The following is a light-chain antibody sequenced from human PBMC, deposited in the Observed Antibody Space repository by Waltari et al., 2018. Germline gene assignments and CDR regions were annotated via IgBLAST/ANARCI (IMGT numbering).Light chain of an antibody. CDR3: QQYGSSPLT. Sequence: EIVLTQSPGTLSLSPGERATLSCRASQSVSRSYLAWYQQKPGQAPRLLIYGASSRATGIPDRVSGSGSGTDFTLTISRLEPEDFAVYYCQQYGSSPLTFGGGTKVEIK. CDR2: GAS. J-gene: IGKJ4*01. CDR1: QSVSRSY. V-gene: IGKV3-20*01.